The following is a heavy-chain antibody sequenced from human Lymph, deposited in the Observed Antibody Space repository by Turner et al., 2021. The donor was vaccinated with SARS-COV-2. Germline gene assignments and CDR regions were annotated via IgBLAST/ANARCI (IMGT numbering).Heavy chain of an antibody. D-gene: IGHD2-15*01. J-gene: IGHJ4*02. CDR3: AKQGGGRYCSGGSCYRGYFDY. CDR1: GFTFSGYG. V-gene: IGHV3-30*18. Sequence: QVQLVESGGGLVKPGRSLRLSCAESGFTFSGYGMYWVRQAPGKGLEWVAVISYDGSNKYYADSVKGRFTISRDNSKNTLYMQMNSLRAEDTAVYYCAKQGGGRYCSGGSCYRGYFDYWGQGTLVTVSS. CDR2: ISYDGSNK.